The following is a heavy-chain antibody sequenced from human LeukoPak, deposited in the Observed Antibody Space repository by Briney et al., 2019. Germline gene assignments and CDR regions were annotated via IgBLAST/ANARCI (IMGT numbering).Heavy chain of an antibody. CDR2: ISGGGSYT. V-gene: IGHV3-23*01. CDR3: AKSYASAGMVY. Sequence: GGSLRLSCAASGFTFSSYVMNWVRQAPGKGLGWVSGISGGGSYTYYADSVKGRFTISRDNSKNTLYLQVNSLRVEDTAIYYCAKSYASAGMVYWGQGTLVTVSS. D-gene: IGHD6-13*01. J-gene: IGHJ4*02. CDR1: GFTFSSYV.